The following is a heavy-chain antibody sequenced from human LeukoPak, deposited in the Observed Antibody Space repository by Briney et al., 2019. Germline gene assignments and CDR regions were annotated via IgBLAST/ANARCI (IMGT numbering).Heavy chain of an antibody. J-gene: IGHJ6*03. V-gene: IGHV1-69*06. CDR2: IIPIFGTA. Sequence: GASVKVSCKASGGTFSSYAISWVRQAPGQGLEWMGGIIPIFGTANYAQKFQGRVTITADKSTSTAYMELSSLRSEDTAVYYCARDSHGSSRYPEDPDYYYYYMDVWGKGTTVTVSS. D-gene: IGHD6-13*01. CDR1: GGTFSSYA. CDR3: ARDSHGSSRYPEDPDYYYYYMDV.